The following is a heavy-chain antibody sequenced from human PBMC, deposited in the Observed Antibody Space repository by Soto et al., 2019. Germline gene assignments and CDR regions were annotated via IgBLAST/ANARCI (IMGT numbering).Heavy chain of an antibody. CDR2: IIPILGIA. J-gene: IGHJ6*03. CDR3: ARGPVNDDYYMDV. Sequence: GASVKVSCKASGGTFSSYTISWVRQAPGQGLEWMGRIIPILGIANYAQKFQGRVTITADKSTSTAYMELSSLRSEDTAVYYCARGPVNDDYYMDVWGKGTTVTVSS. V-gene: IGHV1-69*02. CDR1: GGTFSSYT. D-gene: IGHD4-4*01.